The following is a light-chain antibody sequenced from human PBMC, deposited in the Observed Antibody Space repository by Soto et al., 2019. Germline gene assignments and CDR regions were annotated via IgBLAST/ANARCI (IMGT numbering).Light chain of an antibody. CDR1: QDISNH. CDR3: QQFVNLPYT. J-gene: IGKJ2*01. Sequence: DIQMTQSPSSLSASVGDRVIITCQASQDISNHLNWYQQKPGKAPELLIYDASNLETGVPSRISGSGSGTDFTFTISSLQPDDFATYYCQQFVNLPYTFGQGTKLDIK. CDR2: DAS. V-gene: IGKV1-33*01.